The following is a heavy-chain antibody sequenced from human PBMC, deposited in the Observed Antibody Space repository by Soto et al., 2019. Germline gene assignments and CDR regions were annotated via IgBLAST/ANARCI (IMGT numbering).Heavy chain of an antibody. Sequence: SETLSLTCTVSGGSLSGYSWSWIRQSPGKGLEWIGYVYSGGGTNYSPSFMGRVTISVDTTDNQFSLKLNSVTAADTAVYYCAREKTPMSPNYCYYGMDVWGQGTTVTVSS. V-gene: IGHV4-59*01. CDR1: GGSLSGYS. D-gene: IGHD2-15*01. CDR2: VYSGGGT. CDR3: AREKTPMSPNYCYYGMDV. J-gene: IGHJ6*02.